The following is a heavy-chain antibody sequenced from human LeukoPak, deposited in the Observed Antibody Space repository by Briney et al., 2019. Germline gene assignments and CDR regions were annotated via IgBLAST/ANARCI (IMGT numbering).Heavy chain of an antibody. Sequence: SETLSLTCTVSGGSISSYYWSWIRQPPGKGLEWIGYIYYSGSTNYNPSLKSRVTISVDTSKNQFSLKLSSVTAADTAVYYCARDLIRGSYMDVWGKGTTVTVSS. V-gene: IGHV4-59*01. D-gene: IGHD2-8*01. J-gene: IGHJ6*03. CDR2: IYYSGST. CDR1: GGSISSYY. CDR3: ARDLIRGSYMDV.